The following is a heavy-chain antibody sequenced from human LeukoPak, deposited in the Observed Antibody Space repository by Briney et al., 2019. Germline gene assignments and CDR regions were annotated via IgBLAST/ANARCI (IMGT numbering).Heavy chain of an antibody. V-gene: IGHV1-2*02. CDR1: GYTFTGYY. D-gene: IGHD5-18*01. CDR3: ASLTPVLQRLVDTDRESYYMDV. CDR2: INPNSGGT. Sequence: GASVKVSCKASGYTFTGYYMHWVRQAPGQGLEWMGWINPNSGGTNYAQKFQGRVTMTRDTSISTAYMELSRLRSDDTAVYYCASLTPVLQRLVDTDRESYYMDVWGKGTTVTVSS. J-gene: IGHJ6*03.